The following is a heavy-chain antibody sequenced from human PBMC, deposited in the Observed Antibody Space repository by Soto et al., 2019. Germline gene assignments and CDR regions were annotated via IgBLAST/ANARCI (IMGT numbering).Heavy chain of an antibody. Sequence: ESGPTLVNPTQTLTLTCTFSGFSLTTSRMCVTWIRQPPGKALEWLALINWRDNKYYTTSLKTRLNLSKDTSKNQVVLTLTNMDPVDTGTYYCARILKGGTFDWLQIDCWGQGTLVTVSS. CDR1: GFSLTTSRMC. CDR2: INWRDNK. J-gene: IGHJ4*01. CDR3: ARILKGGTFDWLQIDC. D-gene: IGHD3-9*01. V-gene: IGHV2-70*01.